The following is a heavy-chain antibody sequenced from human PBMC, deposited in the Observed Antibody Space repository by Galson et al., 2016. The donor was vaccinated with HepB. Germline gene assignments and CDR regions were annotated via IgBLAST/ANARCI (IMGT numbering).Heavy chain of an antibody. V-gene: IGHV6-1*01. J-gene: IGHJ6*02. CDR2: TFYRSKWYN. Sequence: CAISGDSVSGNSVAWNWIRQSPSRGLEWLGRTFYRSKWYNEYAVSVKSRITITPDTSKNQFSLQLNSVTPEDTAVYYCASFRDYYYGMDVWGRGTTVTVSS. CDR1: GDSVSGNSVA. CDR3: ASFRDYYYGMDV.